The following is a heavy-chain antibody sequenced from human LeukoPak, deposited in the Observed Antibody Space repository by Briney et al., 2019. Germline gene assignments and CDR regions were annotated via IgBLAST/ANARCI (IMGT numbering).Heavy chain of an antibody. V-gene: IGHV3-30*02. Sequence: GGSLRLSCAASGFTFSSYGMHWVRQAPGKGLEWVAFIRYDGRDKYYADSVKGRFTISRDNSQNTLHLQMNSLRVEDTAVYYCAKDSSFTTFGLAPGEWGQGTLVIVSS. CDR2: IRYDGRDK. D-gene: IGHD3-3*01. CDR3: AKDSSFTTFGLAPGE. CDR1: GFTFSSYG. J-gene: IGHJ4*02.